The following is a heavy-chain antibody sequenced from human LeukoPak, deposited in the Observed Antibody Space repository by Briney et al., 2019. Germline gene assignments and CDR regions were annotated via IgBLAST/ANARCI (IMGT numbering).Heavy chain of an antibody. CDR1: GFIFSSYG. V-gene: IGHV3-48*01. Sequence: GGSLRLSCAASGFIFSSYGMHWVRQAPGKGLEWISYISGSGDAIFYAASVQGRFTISRDNAKNSVYLQMNSLRAEDTAVYYCARTYGSGSLDYGGQGTLVTVSS. CDR3: ARTYGSGSLDY. J-gene: IGHJ4*02. D-gene: IGHD2-15*01. CDR2: ISGSGDAI.